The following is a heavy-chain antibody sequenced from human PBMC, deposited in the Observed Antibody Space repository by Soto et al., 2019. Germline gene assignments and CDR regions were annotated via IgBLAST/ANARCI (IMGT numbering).Heavy chain of an antibody. V-gene: IGHV3-21*01. J-gene: IGHJ6*02. D-gene: IGHD3-10*01. CDR1: GFTFSSYS. CDR3: ARDGPYGSGSYYYYYYGMDV. CDR2: ISSSSSYI. Sequence: PGGSLRLSCAASGFTFSSYSMNWVRQAPGKGLEWVSSISSSSSYIYYADSVKGRFTISRDNAKNSLFLQMNSLRAEDTAVYYFARDGPYGSGSYYYYYYGMDVWGQGTTVTVSS.